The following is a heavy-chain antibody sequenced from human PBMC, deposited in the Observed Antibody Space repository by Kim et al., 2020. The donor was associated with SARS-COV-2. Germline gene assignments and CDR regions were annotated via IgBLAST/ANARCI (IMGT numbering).Heavy chain of an antibody. D-gene: IGHD1-20*01. CDR1: GFTFSGYW. CDR3: ARVYDVTGFGY. V-gene: IGHV3-74*01. CDR2: ITSDGSTT. J-gene: IGHJ4*02. Sequence: GGSLRLSCAASGFTFSGYWMHWVRQAPGKGLVWVSRITSDGSTTSYADSVKGRFTISRDNARNTLYLQMNSLRVDDTAVYYCARVYDVTGFGYWGQGTLVTVSS.